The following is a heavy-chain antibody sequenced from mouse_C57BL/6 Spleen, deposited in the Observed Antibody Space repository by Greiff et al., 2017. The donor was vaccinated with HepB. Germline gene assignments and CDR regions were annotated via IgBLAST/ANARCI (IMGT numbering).Heavy chain of an antibody. J-gene: IGHJ3*01. V-gene: IGHV1-55*01. CDR1: GYTFTSYW. Sequence: QVHVKQPGAELVKPGASVKMSCKASGYTFTSYWITWVKQRPGQGLEWIGDIYPGSGSTNYNEKFKSKATLTVDTSSSTAYMQLSSLTSEDSAVYYCARDYGNYAWFAYWGQGTLVTVSA. CDR2: IYPGSGST. CDR3: ARDYGNYAWFAY. D-gene: IGHD2-1*01.